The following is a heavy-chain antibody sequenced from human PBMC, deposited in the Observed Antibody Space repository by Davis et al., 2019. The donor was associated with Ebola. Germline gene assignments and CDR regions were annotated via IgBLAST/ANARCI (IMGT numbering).Heavy chain of an antibody. Sequence: GESLKISCAASGFTFSSYAMSWVRQAPGKGLEWVSAISGSGGSTYYADSVKGRFTISRDNAKNSLYLQMNSLRAEDTAVYYCAKYQAGYSSSWYEAPNWFDPWGQGTLVTVSS. CDR1: GFTFSSYA. J-gene: IGHJ5*02. V-gene: IGHV3-23*01. D-gene: IGHD6-13*01. CDR2: ISGSGGST. CDR3: AKYQAGYSSSWYEAPNWFDP.